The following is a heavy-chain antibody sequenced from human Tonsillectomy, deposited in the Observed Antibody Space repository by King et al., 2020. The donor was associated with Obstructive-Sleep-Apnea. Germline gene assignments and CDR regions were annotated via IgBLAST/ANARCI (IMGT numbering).Heavy chain of an antibody. CDR3: ARDVAVAARGY. CDR1: GFTVSSNY. CDR2: IYSGGST. J-gene: IGHJ4*02. Sequence: VQLVESGGGLVQPGGSLRLSCAVSGFTVSSNYMSWVRQAPGKGLEWVSVIYSGGSTYYADSVKGRFTISRDNSKNTLYLQMNSLIAEDTAVYYCARDVAVAARGYWGQGTLVTVSS. D-gene: IGHD6-19*01. V-gene: IGHV3-66*01.